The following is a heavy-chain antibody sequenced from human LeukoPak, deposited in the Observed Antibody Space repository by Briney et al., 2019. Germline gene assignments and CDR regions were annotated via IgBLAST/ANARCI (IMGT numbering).Heavy chain of an antibody. CDR1: GFTFSSYA. CDR2: ISYDGSNK. V-gene: IGHV3-30-3*01. D-gene: IGHD5-24*01. Sequence: GGSLRLSCAASGFTFSSYAMHWVRQAPGKGLEWVAVISYDGSNKYYADSVKGRFTISRDNSKNTLYLQMNSLRAEDTAVYYCARARQMATIVRGYYFDYWGQGTLVTVSS. J-gene: IGHJ4*02. CDR3: ARARQMATIVRGYYFDY.